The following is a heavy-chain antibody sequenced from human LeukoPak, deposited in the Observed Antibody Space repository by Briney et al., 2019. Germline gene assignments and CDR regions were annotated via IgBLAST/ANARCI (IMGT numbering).Heavy chain of an antibody. Sequence: GGSLRLSCEASGFTFSSCWMTWVRQAPGKGLEWVANIKQDGSEKSYVDSVKGRFTISRDNSKNTLYLQMNSLRAEDTAVYYCAKDRDSSGWCDYWGQGTLVTVSS. CDR2: IKQDGSEK. J-gene: IGHJ4*02. CDR1: GFTFSSCW. D-gene: IGHD6-19*01. CDR3: AKDRDSSGWCDY. V-gene: IGHV3-7*01.